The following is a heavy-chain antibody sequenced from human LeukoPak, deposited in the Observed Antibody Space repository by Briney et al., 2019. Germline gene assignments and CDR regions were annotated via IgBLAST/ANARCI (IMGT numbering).Heavy chain of an antibody. D-gene: IGHD2/OR15-2a*01. CDR2: ISSSSTST. CDR3: AKSDSTSYNAFDI. Sequence: GGSLRLSCTASGFTFSISAMSWVRQAPGGGLEWVSSISSSSTSTYYADSVKGRFTISRDNSKNTLYLQMNSLRAEDTAVYYCAKSDSTSYNAFDIWGQGTMVTVSS. CDR1: GFTFSISA. V-gene: IGHV3-23*01. J-gene: IGHJ3*02.